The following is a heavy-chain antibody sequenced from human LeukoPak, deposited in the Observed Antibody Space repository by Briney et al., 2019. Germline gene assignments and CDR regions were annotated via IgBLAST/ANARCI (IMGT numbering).Heavy chain of an antibody. CDR1: GYSFTSYW. D-gene: IGHD3-16*02. Sequence: GESLRISCKGSGYSFTSYWISWVRQMPGKGLEWMGRIDPSDSYTNYSPSFQGHVTISADKSISTAYLQWSSLKASDTAMYYCARLTPPHDYVWGSYRYGFDPWGQGTLVTVSS. V-gene: IGHV5-10-1*01. CDR2: IDPSDSYT. CDR3: ARLTPPHDYVWGSYRYGFDP. J-gene: IGHJ5*02.